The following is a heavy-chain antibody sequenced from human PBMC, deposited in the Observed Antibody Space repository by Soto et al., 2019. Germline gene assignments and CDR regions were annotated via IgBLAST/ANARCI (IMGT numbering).Heavy chain of an antibody. Sequence: SQTLALPCAICGDSVSNSGSTCNGMRQSPSRGLEWLGRAYYRSRWHYDYATSVRSRITINPDTSKNQFSLQLSSVTPEDTAVYYCARDPPDFNSGFDSWGQGSLVTVSS. V-gene: IGHV6-1*01. CDR3: ARDPPDFNSGFDS. CDR2: AYYRSRWHY. D-gene: IGHD1-26*01. J-gene: IGHJ4*02. CDR1: GDSVSNSGST.